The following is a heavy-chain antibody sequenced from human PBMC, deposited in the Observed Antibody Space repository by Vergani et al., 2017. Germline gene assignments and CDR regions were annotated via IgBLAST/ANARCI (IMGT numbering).Heavy chain of an antibody. D-gene: IGHD2-15*01. Sequence: QVQLQQWGAGVVKHSGTLSLTCAVFGESFSSFYWSWIRQPPGKGLEWIGYIYYSGSTYYNPSLKSRVTISVDTSKNQFSLKLSSVTAADTAVYYCARVDPGGVGYWGQGTLVTVSS. CDR2: IYYSGST. CDR3: ARVDPGGVGY. V-gene: IGHV4-59*06. CDR1: GESFSSFY. J-gene: IGHJ4*02.